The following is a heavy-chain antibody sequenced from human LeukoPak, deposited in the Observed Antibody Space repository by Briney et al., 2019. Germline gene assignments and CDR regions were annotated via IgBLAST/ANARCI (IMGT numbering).Heavy chain of an antibody. V-gene: IGHV4-39*01. CDR3: ARLYSPPGGWFDP. Sequence: PSETLSLTCTVSGGSISSSSYYWGWIRQPPGKGLEWIGSIYYSGSTYYNPSLKSRVTISVDTSKNQFSLKLSSVTAADTAVYYCARLYSPPGGWFDPWGQGTLVTVSS. CDR1: GGSISSSSYY. D-gene: IGHD1-26*01. J-gene: IGHJ5*02. CDR2: IYYSGST.